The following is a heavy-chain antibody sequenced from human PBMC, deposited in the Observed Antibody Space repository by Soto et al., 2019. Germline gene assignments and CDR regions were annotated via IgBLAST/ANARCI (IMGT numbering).Heavy chain of an antibody. V-gene: IGHV4-39*01. D-gene: IGHD3-16*02. CDR1: GGSISSSSYY. Sequence: QLQLQESGPGLVKPSETLSLTCTVSGGSISSSSYYWGWIRQPPGKGLEWIGSIYYSGSTYYNPSLKSRVTISEDTSKNQFALKLSSVTAAETAVYYCARPSGFGGVIGDNWFDPWGQGTLVTVSS. CDR2: IYYSGST. J-gene: IGHJ5*02. CDR3: ARPSGFGGVIGDNWFDP.